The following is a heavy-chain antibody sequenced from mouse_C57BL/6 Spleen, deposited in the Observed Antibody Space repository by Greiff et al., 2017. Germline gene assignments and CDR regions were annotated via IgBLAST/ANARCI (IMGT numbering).Heavy chain of an antibody. CDR3: ARSGTTEPFDY. CDR1: GYTFTSYG. D-gene: IGHD1-1*01. V-gene: IGHV1-81*01. CDR2: IYPRSGNT. J-gene: IGHJ2*01. Sequence: VKLVESGAELARPGASVKLSCKASGYTFTSYGISWVKQRTGQGLEWIGEIYPRSGNTYYNEKFKGKATLTADKSSSTAYMELRSLTSEDSAVYFCARSGTTEPFDYWGQGTTLTVSS.